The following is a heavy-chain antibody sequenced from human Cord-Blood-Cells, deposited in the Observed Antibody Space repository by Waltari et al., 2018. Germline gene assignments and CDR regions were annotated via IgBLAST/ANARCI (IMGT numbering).Heavy chain of an antibody. CDR3: ARRYGSESYQYDY. J-gene: IGHJ4*02. CDR1: GYPLTSYG. D-gene: IGHD3-10*01. Sequence: QVQLVQSGAEVTKPGAPVKVSCKASGYPLTSYGISWVRLAPGQGLEWMGWISAYNGNTNYAQKLQDIVTMTTDTSTSTADMWLRSLRSDDPAVYCCARRYGSESYQYDYWGQGTLVTVSA. CDR2: ISAYNGNT. V-gene: IGHV1-18*01.